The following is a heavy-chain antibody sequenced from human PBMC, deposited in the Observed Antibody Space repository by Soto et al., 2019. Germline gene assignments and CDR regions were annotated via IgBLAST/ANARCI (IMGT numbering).Heavy chain of an antibody. Sequence: LRLSGAASGFTFDSCVISWVRQSPGKGLEWLSLISGSGRYTDYADSVKGRFTISRDNSKNTLYLEMNSLRVEDTALYYCAKDPPSERMQPDYGMDVWGLGTTVTVSS. D-gene: IGHD6-13*01. CDR2: ISGSGRYT. J-gene: IGHJ6*02. V-gene: IGHV3-23*01. CDR3: AKDPPSERMQPDYGMDV. CDR1: GFTFDSCV.